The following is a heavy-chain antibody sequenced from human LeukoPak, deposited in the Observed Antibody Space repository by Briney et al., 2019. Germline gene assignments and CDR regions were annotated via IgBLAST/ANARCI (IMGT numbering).Heavy chain of an antibody. V-gene: IGHV4-38-2*02. CDR2: IYHSGST. Sequence: PSETLSLTCTVSGYSISSGYYWGWIRQPPGKGLEWIGSIYHSGSTYYNPSLKSRVTISVDTSKNQFSLKLSSVTAADTAVYYCATVMDYYDSSGYFDYWGQGTLVTVSS. J-gene: IGHJ4*02. D-gene: IGHD3-22*01. CDR3: ATVMDYYDSSGYFDY. CDR1: GYSISSGYY.